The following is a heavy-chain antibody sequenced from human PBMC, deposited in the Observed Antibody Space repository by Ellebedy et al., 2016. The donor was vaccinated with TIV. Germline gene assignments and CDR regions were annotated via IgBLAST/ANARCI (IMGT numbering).Heavy chain of an antibody. D-gene: IGHD3-10*01. V-gene: IGHV4-34*01. CDR2: IYHSGST. J-gene: IGHJ6*02. Sequence: MPSETLSLTCAVHGGYFTGFYWSWIRQSPGKGPEWIGEIYHSGSTDYTPSLKSRVTISVDTSKNQFSLKLTSVTAADTAVYYCARGKLGVRGLDVWGQGTAVTVS. CDR3: ARGKLGVRGLDV. CDR1: GGYFTGFY.